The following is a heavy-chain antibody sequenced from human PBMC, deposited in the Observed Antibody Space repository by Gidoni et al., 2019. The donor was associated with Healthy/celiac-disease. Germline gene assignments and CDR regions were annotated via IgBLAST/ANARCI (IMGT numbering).Heavy chain of an antibody. CDR1: GFTFSSYA. CDR2: ISSNGGST. CDR3: ARVFGYGDYHGGLDY. V-gene: IGHV3-64*02. J-gene: IGHJ4*02. D-gene: IGHD4-17*01. Sequence: EVQLVESGEGLVQPGGSLRLSCAASGFTFSSYAMHWVRQAPGKGLEYVSAISSNGGSTYYADSVKGRFTISRDNSKNTLYLQMGSLRAEDMAVYYCARVFGYGDYHGGLDYWGQGTLVTVSS.